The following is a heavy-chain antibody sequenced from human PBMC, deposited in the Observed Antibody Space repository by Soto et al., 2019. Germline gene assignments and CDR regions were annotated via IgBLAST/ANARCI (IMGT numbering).Heavy chain of an antibody. V-gene: IGHV1-46*03. Sequence: QVQLVQSGAEVKKPGASVKVSCKASGYTFTSYSMHWVRQAPGQGLEWMGIIKPSGGRTRYAQNFQGRVPIPGDTATSTVDRELSGLRSEDTAVYYGARGPRLVDAFDIWGQGTMVTVSS. CDR3: ARGPRLVDAFDI. D-gene: IGHD6-19*01. CDR1: GYTFTSYS. J-gene: IGHJ3*02. CDR2: IKPSGGRT.